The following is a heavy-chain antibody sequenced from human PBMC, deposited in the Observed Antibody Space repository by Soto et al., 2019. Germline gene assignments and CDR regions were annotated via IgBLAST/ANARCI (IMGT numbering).Heavy chain of an antibody. CDR2: INAGNGNT. Sequence: QAQLVQSGAEVKKPGASVKVSCKASGYTFISYAMNWVRQAPGQRLEWMGWINAGNGNTKYSQKFQGRVTITRDTSASTGYMVLSSLRSEDTAVYYCARDPGYSYGYNWGQGTLVTVSS. CDR3: ARDPGYSYGYN. V-gene: IGHV1-3*01. D-gene: IGHD5-18*01. J-gene: IGHJ4*02. CDR1: GYTFISYA.